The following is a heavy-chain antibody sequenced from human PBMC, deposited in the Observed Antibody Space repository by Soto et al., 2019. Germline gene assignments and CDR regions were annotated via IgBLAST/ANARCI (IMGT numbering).Heavy chain of an antibody. CDR2: ISSSGSTI. Sequence: QVQLVESGGGLVKPGGALRLSCAASGFTFSDYYMSWIRQAPGKGLEWVSYISSSGSTIYYAYSVKGRFNISRDNAKNSLYLQMNSLSAEDTYWYYCASGCSSWYFDYWGQGTLVTVSS. D-gene: IGHD6-13*01. CDR3: ASGCSSWYFDY. CDR1: GFTFSDYY. J-gene: IGHJ4*02. V-gene: IGHV3-11*01.